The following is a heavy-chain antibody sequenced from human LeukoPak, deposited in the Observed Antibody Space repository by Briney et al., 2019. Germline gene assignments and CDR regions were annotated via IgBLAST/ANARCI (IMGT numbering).Heavy chain of an antibody. CDR2: INHNGNVN. D-gene: IGHD2-15*01. Sequence: GGSLRLSCAASGFTFSSYWMNWARQAPGKGLEWVASINHNGNVNYYVDSVKGRFTISRDNAKNSLYLQMNSLRAEDTAVYYCARHRRYCSGGSCYSGYYFDSWGPGTLVTVSS. V-gene: IGHV3-7*03. CDR1: GFTFSSYW. CDR3: ARHRRYCSGGSCYSGYYFDS. J-gene: IGHJ4*02.